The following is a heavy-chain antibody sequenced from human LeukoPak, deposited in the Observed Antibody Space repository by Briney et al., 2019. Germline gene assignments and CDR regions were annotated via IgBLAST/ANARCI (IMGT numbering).Heavy chain of an antibody. J-gene: IGHJ4*02. CDR2: IYPRDGST. Sequence: ASVKVSCKASGYTFTSNYIHWVRQAPGQGLEWMGMIYPRDGSTSYAQKFQGRVAVTRDTSTSTVHMELSSLRSEDTAVYYCAAVVDSGCTGDYWGQGTLVTVSS. D-gene: IGHD1-26*01. CDR3: AAVVDSGCTGDY. CDR1: GYTFTSNY. V-gene: IGHV1-46*01.